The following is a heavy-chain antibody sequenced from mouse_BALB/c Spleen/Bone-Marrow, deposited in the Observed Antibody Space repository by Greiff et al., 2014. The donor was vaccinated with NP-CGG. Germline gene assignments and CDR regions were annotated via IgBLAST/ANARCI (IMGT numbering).Heavy chain of an antibody. CDR1: GYLFTSYW. J-gene: IGHJ4*01. CDR2: IYPGTDST. Sequence: QVQLQQSGAELVRPGASVKLSCKTSGYLFTSYWVPWIKQRSGQGLEWIARIYPGTDSTYYNEKFKGKATLTADKSSNTAYMQLGSLKSEDSAVYFCARTSNPAMDYWGQGTSVTVSS. CDR3: ARTSNPAMDY. V-gene: IGHV1S132*01. D-gene: IGHD2-5*01.